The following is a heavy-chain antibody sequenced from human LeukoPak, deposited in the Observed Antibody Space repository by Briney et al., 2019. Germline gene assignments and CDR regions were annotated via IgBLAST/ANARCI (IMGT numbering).Heavy chain of an antibody. J-gene: IGHJ4*02. CDR2: IGTGGGT. Sequence: PGGSLRLSCAGSGFTFSSYAMHWVRQAPGKGLGWVSAIGTGGGTYYADSVKGRFTISRDNAKNSLYLQMNSLRAEDMAVYYCARRNDYWGQGTLVTVSS. CDR1: GFTFSSYA. V-gene: IGHV3/OR16-10*01. CDR3: ARRNDY.